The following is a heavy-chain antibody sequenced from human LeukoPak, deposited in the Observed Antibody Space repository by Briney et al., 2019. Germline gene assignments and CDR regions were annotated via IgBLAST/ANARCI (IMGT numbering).Heavy chain of an antibody. V-gene: IGHV3-30*04. CDR2: ISYDGSNK. D-gene: IGHD6-19*01. CDR1: GFTFSSYA. Sequence: PGGSLRLSCAASGFTFSSYAMHWVRQAPGKGLEWVAVISYDGSNKYADSVKGRFTISRDNSKNTLYLQMNSLRAEDTAVYYCARDKGISSGWKQEYYYYYGMDVWGQGTTVTVSS. J-gene: IGHJ6*02. CDR3: ARDKGISSGWKQEYYYYYGMDV.